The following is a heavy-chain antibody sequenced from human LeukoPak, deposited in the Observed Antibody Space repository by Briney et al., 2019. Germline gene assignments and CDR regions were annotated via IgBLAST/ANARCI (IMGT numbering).Heavy chain of an antibody. Sequence: GGSLRLSCAASGFTFSSYAMHWVRQAPGKGLEWVAVISYDGSNKYYADSVKGRFTISRDNSKNTLYLQMNSLRAEDTAVYYCARDLPTYYYDSSARHQWFDPWGQGTPVTVSS. CDR2: ISYDGSNK. D-gene: IGHD3-22*01. CDR3: ARDLPTYYYDSSARHQWFDP. CDR1: GFTFSSYA. J-gene: IGHJ5*02. V-gene: IGHV3-30-3*01.